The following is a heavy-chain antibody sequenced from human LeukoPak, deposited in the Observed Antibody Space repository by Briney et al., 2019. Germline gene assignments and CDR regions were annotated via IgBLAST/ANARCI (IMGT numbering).Heavy chain of an antibody. D-gene: IGHD3-22*01. Sequence: GGSLRLSCAASGFTFSDYYMXXXRQAPGKGLXXXXXXXXXXXTIYYADSVKGRFXXSXDNAKNSLYLQMNSLRAEDTAVYYCARWRYYYDSSGYYSPDYFDYWGQGTLVTVSS. CDR2: XXXXXXTI. J-gene: IGHJ4*02. V-gene: IGHV3-11*01. CDR1: GFTFSDYY. CDR3: ARWRYYYDSSGYYSPDYFDY.